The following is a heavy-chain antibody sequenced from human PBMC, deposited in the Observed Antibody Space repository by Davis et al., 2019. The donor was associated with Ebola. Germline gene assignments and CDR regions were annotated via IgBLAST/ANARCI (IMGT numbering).Heavy chain of an antibody. CDR3: ARDGYYYDSSGYYRDAFDI. Sequence: SETLSLTCAVSGGSISSGGYSWSWIRQPPGKGLEWIGYIYYSGSTYYNPSLKSRVTISVDTSKNQFSLKLSSVTAADTAVYYCARDGYYYDSSGYYRDAFDIWGQGTMVTVSS. CDR2: IYYSGST. D-gene: IGHD3-22*01. J-gene: IGHJ3*02. V-gene: IGHV4-30-4*07. CDR1: GGSISSGGYS.